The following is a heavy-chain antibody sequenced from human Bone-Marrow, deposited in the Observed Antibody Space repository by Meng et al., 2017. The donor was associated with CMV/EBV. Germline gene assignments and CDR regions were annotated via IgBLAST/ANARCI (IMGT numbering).Heavy chain of an antibody. V-gene: IGHV3-20*04. J-gene: IGHJ4*02. Sequence: GGSLRLSCAASGFTFDDYGMSWVRQAPGKGLEWVSGINWNGGSTGYADSVKGRFIISRDNAKNSLYLQMNSLRAEDTALYYCARGGEYQLLYKPPGFDYWGQGTLVPVSS. CDR1: GFTFDDYG. CDR2: INWNGGST. CDR3: ARGGEYQLLYKPPGFDY. D-gene: IGHD2-2*02.